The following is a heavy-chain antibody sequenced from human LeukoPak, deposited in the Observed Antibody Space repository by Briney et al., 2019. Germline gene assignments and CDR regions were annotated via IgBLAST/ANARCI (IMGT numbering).Heavy chain of an antibody. J-gene: IGHJ4*02. CDR2: IYSSGST. CDR1: GGSISSYY. CDR3: ARDAHDSSGRAFEY. V-gene: IGHV4-4*07. Sequence: SETLSLTCTVSGGSISSYYWSWLRQPAGKGLEWIGRIYSSGSTNYNPSLRSRVTMSVDTSKNHFSLNLSSVTAADTAVYFCARDAHDSSGRAFEYWGQGTLVTVSS. D-gene: IGHD3-22*01.